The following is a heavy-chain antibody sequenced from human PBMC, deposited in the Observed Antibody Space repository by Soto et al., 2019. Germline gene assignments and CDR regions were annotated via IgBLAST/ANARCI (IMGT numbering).Heavy chain of an antibody. CDR1: GGSISSGGYY. CDR3: ARHTWTYYDFWSGGNSFDI. V-gene: IGHV4-31*03. CDR2: IYYSGST. Sequence: LSLTCTVSGGSISSGGYYWSWIRQHPGKGLEWIGYIYYSGSTYYNPSLKSRVTISVDTSKNQFSLKLSSVTAADTAVYYFARHTWTYYDFWSGGNSFDIWGQGTMVTVSS. D-gene: IGHD3-3*01. J-gene: IGHJ3*02.